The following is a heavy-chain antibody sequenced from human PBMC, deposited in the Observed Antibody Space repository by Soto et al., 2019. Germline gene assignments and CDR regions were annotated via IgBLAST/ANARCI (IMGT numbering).Heavy chain of an antibody. J-gene: IGHJ4*02. V-gene: IGHV3-30-3*01. CDR1: GFTFKSFA. Sequence: PGGSLRLSCAASGFTFKSFAMHWARQAPGKGLEWVAVISYDGNNKYYADSVKGRFTISRDNSKNTLHLQMNSLRDEDTAVYYCAGPYTSGQFTPYWGPGTLVTVSS. CDR2: ISYDGNNK. D-gene: IGHD2-2*02. CDR3: AGPYTSGQFTPY.